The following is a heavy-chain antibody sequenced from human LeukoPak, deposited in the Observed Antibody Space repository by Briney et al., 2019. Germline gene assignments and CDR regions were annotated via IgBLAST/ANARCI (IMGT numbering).Heavy chain of an antibody. CDR2: ISGSGGST. Sequence: GGSLRLSCAASGFTFSSYAMSWVRQAPGKGLEWVSAISGSGGSTYYADSVKGRFTISRDNSKNTLYLQMNSLRAEDTAVYYCARADTFSPFGADYWGQGTLVTVSS. J-gene: IGHJ4*02. CDR3: ARADTFSPFGADY. CDR1: GFTFSSYA. D-gene: IGHD3-3*01. V-gene: IGHV3-23*01.